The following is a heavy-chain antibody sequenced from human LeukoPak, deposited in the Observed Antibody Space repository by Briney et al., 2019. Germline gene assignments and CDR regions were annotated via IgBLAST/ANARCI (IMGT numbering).Heavy chain of an antibody. CDR1: GFTFSSYG. J-gene: IGHJ4*02. D-gene: IGHD5-12*01. CDR3: ARARPSMWIDY. V-gene: IGHV3-23*01. CDR2: ISGSGGST. Sequence: PGGSLRLSCAASGFTFSSYGMSWVRQAPGKGLEWVSAISGSGGSTYYADSVKGRFTISRDSSKNTLYLQMNSLRPEDTAVCHCARARPSMWIDYWGQGTLVTVSS.